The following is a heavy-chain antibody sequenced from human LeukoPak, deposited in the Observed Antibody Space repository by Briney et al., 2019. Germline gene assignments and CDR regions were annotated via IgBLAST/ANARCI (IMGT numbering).Heavy chain of an antibody. CDR3: ARGLRYCTNGVCHGSDY. V-gene: IGHV3-21*01. D-gene: IGHD2-8*01. CDR2: ISSSSSYI. J-gene: IGHJ4*02. CDR1: GFTFSTYS. Sequence: GGSLRLSCAASGFTFSTYSMNWVRQAPGKGLEWVSSISSSSSYIYYADSVKGRFTISRDNAKNSLYLQMNSLRAEDTAVFYCARGLRYCTNGVCHGSDYWGQGTLVTVSS.